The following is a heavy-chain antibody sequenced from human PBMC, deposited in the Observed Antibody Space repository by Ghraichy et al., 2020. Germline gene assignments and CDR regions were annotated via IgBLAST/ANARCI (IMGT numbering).Heavy chain of an antibody. V-gene: IGHV3-48*02. D-gene: IGHD2-8*01. CDR2: ISSSSSTI. J-gene: IGHJ6*02. Sequence: GGSLRLSCAASGFTFSSYSMNWVRQAPGKGLEWVSYISSSSSTIYYADSVKGRFTISRDNAKNSLYLQMNSLRDEDTAVYYCARDRYCTNGVCYRYYYYGMDVWGQGTTVTVSS. CDR3: ARDRYCTNGVCYRYYYYGMDV. CDR1: GFTFSSYS.